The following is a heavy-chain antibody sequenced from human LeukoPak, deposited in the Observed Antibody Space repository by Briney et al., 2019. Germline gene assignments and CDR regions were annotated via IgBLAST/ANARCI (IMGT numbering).Heavy chain of an antibody. Sequence: TGGSLRLSCAASGFTFSSYWMSWVRQAPGKGLEWVANIKQDGSEKYYVDSVKGRFTNSRDNAKNSLYLQMNSLSAEDTAVYYCPKVVLLAATCGFDPWGKEPWSPSPQ. V-gene: IGHV3-7*01. CDR3: PKVVLLAATCGFDP. CDR1: GFTFSSYW. CDR2: IKQDGSEK. J-gene: IGHJ5*01. D-gene: IGHD2-8*02.